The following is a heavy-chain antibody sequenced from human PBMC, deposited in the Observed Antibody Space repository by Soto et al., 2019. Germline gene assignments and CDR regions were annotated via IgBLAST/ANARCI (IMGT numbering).Heavy chain of an antibody. V-gene: IGHV4-61*01. J-gene: IGHJ3*02. Sequence: SETLSLTCAIYGGFVSSGSYYWSWIRQPPGKGLEWIGEMSHSGGTHFNPSLKSRVTISVDTSKNQFSLKMSSVTAADTALYYCARVERGTATTVVDAFDIWGPGTMVTVSS. CDR3: ARVERGTATTVVDAFDI. CDR2: MSHSGGT. CDR1: GGFVSSGSYY. D-gene: IGHD1-1*01.